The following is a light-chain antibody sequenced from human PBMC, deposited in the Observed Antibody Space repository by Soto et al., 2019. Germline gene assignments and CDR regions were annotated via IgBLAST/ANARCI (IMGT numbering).Light chain of an antibody. CDR3: QKYNSAPHT. CDR1: QGISNY. Sequence: DIQMTQSPSSLSASVGDRVTITCRASQGISNYLAWYQQKPGKVPKLLIYAASTLQSGVPSRFSGSGSGTDFTRTISSLQPEEVATYYWQKYNSAPHTCGQGTKVEVK. V-gene: IGKV1-27*01. J-gene: IGKJ2*01. CDR2: AAS.